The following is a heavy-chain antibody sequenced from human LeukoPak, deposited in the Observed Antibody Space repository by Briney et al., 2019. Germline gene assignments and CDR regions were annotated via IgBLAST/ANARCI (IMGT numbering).Heavy chain of an antibody. CDR3: ARLEQFHRGHFYYYMDV. V-gene: IGHV3-11*01. Sequence: GGSLRLSRAASGFTFSDYYMTWIRQAPGKGLEWVSYMSSSGTTIYYADSVRGRLAISRDNAKNSLYLQMSSLRAEDTAVYYCARLEQFHRGHFYYYMDVWGKGTTVTVSS. J-gene: IGHJ6*03. D-gene: IGHD6-19*01. CDR2: MSSSGTTI. CDR1: GFTFSDYY.